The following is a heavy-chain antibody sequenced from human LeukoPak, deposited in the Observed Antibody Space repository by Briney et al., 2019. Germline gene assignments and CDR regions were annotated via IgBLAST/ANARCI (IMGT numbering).Heavy chain of an antibody. CDR1: GFTFSSYG. CDR3: AKDQYYDFWSGYQNGYYFDY. J-gene: IGHJ4*02. V-gene: IGHV3-30*18. Sequence: GGSLRLSCAASGFTFSSYGMHWVRQAPVKGLEWVAVISYDGSNKYYADSVKGRFTISRDNSKNTLYLQMNSLRAEDTAVYYCAKDQYYDFWSGYQNGYYFDYWGQGTLVTVSS. D-gene: IGHD3-3*01. CDR2: ISYDGSNK.